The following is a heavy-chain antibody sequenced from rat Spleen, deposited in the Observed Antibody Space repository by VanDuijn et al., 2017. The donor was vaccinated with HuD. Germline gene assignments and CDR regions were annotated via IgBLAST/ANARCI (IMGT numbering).Heavy chain of an antibody. CDR3: ARGGLSSRD. CDR2: IWSNGGT. V-gene: IGHV2-1*01. CDR1: GFSLISNS. Sequence: QVQLKESGPGLVQPSQTLSLTCTVSGFSLISNSVHWVRQPPGKGLEWMGGIWSNGGTDYNSVIKSRLSISRDTSKSQVFLKMDRLQTEDTAMYFCARGGLSSRDWGQGVMVTVSS. D-gene: IGHD1-3*01. J-gene: IGHJ2*01.